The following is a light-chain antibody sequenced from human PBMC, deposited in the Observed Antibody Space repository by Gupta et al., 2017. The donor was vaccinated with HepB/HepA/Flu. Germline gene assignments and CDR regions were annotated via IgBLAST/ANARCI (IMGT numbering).Light chain of an antibody. CDR1: QSVSSN. CDR3: QQDDDWPLT. V-gene: IGKV3-15*01. J-gene: IGKJ4*01. Sequence: EIVMTQSPATLSVSPGERATLSCRASQSVSSNLAWYQQKPGQAPRLLIYGASTRATGIPARFSGSGSGTEFTFTISSLQSEDFAVYYCQQDDDWPLTFGGGTKVEIK. CDR2: GAS.